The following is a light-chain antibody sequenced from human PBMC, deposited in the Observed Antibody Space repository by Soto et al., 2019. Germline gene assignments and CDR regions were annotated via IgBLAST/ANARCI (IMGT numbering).Light chain of an antibody. V-gene: IGKV1-5*03. CDR3: QKCGSAPFT. CDR1: QTISSW. CDR2: KAS. J-gene: IGKJ4*01. Sequence: DIQMTQSPSTLSGSVGDRVTITCRASQTISSWLAWYQQKPGKAPKLLIYKASTLKSGVPSRFSGSGSGTEFTLTISSLQPEDVATYYCQKCGSAPFTFGGGTKVDIK.